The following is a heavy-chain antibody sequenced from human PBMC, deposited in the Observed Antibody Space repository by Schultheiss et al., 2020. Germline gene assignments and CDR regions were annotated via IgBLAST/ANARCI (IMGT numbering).Heavy chain of an antibody. Sequence: GSLRLSCAVYGGSFSGYYWSWIRQPPGKGLEWIGSIYYSGSTYYNPSLKSRVTISVDTSKNQFSLKLTSVTAADTAVYYCARAGSNSGTYSGCDSWGQGTLVTVSS. CDR1: GGSFSGYY. V-gene: IGHV4-34*01. CDR2: IYYSGST. CDR3: ARAGSNSGTYSGCDS. D-gene: IGHD1-26*01. J-gene: IGHJ4*02.